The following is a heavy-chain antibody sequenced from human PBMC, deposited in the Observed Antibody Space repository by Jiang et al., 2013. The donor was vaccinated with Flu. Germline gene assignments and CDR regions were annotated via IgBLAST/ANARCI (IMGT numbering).Heavy chain of an antibody. CDR1: GGSISSSSYY. V-gene: IGHV4-39*01. D-gene: IGHD2-21*01. CDR3: ASRRNSGVVRGYDY. Sequence: ETLSLTCTVSGGSISSSSYYWGWIRQPPGKGLEWIGSIYYSGSTYYNPSLKSRVTISVDTSKNQFSLKLSSVTAADTAVYYCASRRNSGVVRGYDYWGQGTLVTVSS. CDR2: IYYSGST. J-gene: IGHJ4*02.